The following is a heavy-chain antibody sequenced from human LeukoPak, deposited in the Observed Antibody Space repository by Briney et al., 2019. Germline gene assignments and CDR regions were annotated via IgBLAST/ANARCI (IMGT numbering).Heavy chain of an antibody. J-gene: IGHJ4*02. D-gene: IGHD2-15*01. CDR2: ISGSGGST. Sequence: GGSLRLSCAASGFIFSNAWMSWVRQAPGEGLEWVSAISGSGGSTYYADSVKGRFTISRDNSKNTLYLQMNSLRAEDTAVYYCAKDKGPVVRGWSYWGQGTLVTVSS. CDR3: AKDKGPVVRGWSY. V-gene: IGHV3-23*01. CDR1: GFIFSNAW.